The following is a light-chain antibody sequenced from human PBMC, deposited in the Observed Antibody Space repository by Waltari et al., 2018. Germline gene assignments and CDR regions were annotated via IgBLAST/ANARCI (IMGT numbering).Light chain of an antibody. J-gene: IGLJ2*01. V-gene: IGLV2-11*01. CDR2: DVS. CDR1: TSDVGGFTY. Sequence: QSALPQPRSVSGSPGQSVTISCTGATSDVGGFTYVSWYQPHPGKAPKLMIYDVSKRPSGVPDRFSGSKSGYTASLTISGLQAEDEADYYCCSYAASYVVFGGGTKLTVL. CDR3: CSYAASYVV.